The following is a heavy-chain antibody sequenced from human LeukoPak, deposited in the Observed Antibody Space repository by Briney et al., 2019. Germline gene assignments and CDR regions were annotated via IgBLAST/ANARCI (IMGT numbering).Heavy chain of an antibody. V-gene: IGHV3-30*01. CDR2: ISYDGSNK. J-gene: IGHJ4*02. CDR1: GFTFSSYA. CDR3: ARDMVREYYFDY. D-gene: IGHD4/OR15-4a*01. Sequence: GGSLRLSCAASGFTFSSYAMHVVRQAPGKGLEWVAVISYDGSNKYYADSVKGRFTISRDNSKNTLYLQMNSLRAEDTAVYYCARDMVREYYFDYWGQGTLVTVSS.